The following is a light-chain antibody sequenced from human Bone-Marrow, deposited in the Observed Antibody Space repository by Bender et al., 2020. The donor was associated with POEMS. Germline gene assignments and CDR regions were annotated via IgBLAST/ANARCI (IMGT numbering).Light chain of an antibody. CDR1: SSDVVTYNV. Sequence: QSALTQPASVSGSPGQSITISCTGTSSDVVTYNVVSWYRQLPGKAPKLMIYDVTHRPSGVSNRFSGSKSGNTASLTISGLQAEDEADYYCSSFTSSSTVMFGGGTKLTVL. CDR3: SSFTSSSTVM. V-gene: IGLV2-14*02. CDR2: DVT. J-gene: IGLJ3*02.